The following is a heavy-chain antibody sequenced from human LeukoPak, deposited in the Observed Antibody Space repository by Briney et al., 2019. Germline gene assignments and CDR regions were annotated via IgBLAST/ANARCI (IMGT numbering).Heavy chain of an antibody. D-gene: IGHD2-15*01. J-gene: IGHJ4*02. CDR3: ARGWGSGGSYYFDY. CDR1: GYTFTSYD. Sequence: ASVKVSCKASGYTFTSYDINWVRQATGQGLEWMGWMNPNSGNTGYAQKFQGRATMTRNTSISTAYMELSSLRSEDTAVYYCARGWGSGGSYYFDYWGQGTLVTVSS. V-gene: IGHV1-8*01. CDR2: MNPNSGNT.